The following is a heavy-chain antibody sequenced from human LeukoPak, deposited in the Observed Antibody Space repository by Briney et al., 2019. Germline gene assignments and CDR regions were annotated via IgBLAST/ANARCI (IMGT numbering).Heavy chain of an antibody. CDR3: VKGRYGTGWDF. V-gene: IGHV3-64D*06. CDR2: ITSDGENT. J-gene: IGHJ4*02. Sequence: GGSLRLSRSASGFTFSTHNMHWVRQAPGKGLEFVSGITSDGENTDYLDFVKGRFTITRDNSKNTLYLHMTSLRPEDTAVYFCVKGRYGTGWDFWGPGTLVIVSS. CDR1: GFTFSTHN. D-gene: IGHD3-10*01.